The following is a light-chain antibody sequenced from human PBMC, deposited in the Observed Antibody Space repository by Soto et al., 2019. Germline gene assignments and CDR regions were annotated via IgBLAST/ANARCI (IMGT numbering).Light chain of an antibody. CDR2: GPS. CDR3: QQYDSSPIT. CDR1: QSVSSDY. V-gene: IGKV3-20*01. Sequence: EIVLTQSPGTLSLSPGETATLSCRASQSVSSDYVAWYQQKPGQAPRLLIYGPSSRATGIPDRFSGSGSGTDFTLTINRLEPEDFAVYYCQQYDSSPITFGQGTRLEI. J-gene: IGKJ5*01.